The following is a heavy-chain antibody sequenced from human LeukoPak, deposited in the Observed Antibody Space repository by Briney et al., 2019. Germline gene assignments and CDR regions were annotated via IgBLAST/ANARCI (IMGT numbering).Heavy chain of an antibody. CDR3: ARVSPYRALSGSYLN. V-gene: IGHV3-30*03. Sequence: GGSLRLSCTASGFTFSSYGMHWVRQAPGKGLEWVAVISYDGSNKYYADSVKGRFTISRDNSKNTLYLQMGSLRAEDMAVYYCARVSPYRALSGSYLNWGQGTLVTVSS. D-gene: IGHD1-26*01. CDR1: GFTFSSYG. J-gene: IGHJ4*02. CDR2: ISYDGSNK.